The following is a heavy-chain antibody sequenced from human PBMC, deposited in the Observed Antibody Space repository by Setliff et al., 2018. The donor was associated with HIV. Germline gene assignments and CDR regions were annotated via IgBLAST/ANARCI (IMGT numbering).Heavy chain of an antibody. J-gene: IGHJ4*01. Sequence: PSETLSLTCTVSGASIRSQYWSWIRKPPGKGLEWIGYISYSGSTNYNPSLESRVAMSVDTSKQQLSLEVSSVTAADTAVYYCARTRGYSYGTLAGFDYWGRGSLVTVSS. CDR2: ISYSGST. CDR3: ARTRGYSYGTLAGFDY. D-gene: IGHD5-18*01. V-gene: IGHV4-59*11. CDR1: GASIRSQY.